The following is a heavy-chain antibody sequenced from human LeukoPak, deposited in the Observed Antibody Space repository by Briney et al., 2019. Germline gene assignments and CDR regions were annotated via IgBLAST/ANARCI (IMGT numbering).Heavy chain of an antibody. V-gene: IGHV1-18*04. D-gene: IGHD1-26*01. CDR1: GFTFTGFH. CDR3: ARARSDNYYQCDY. J-gene: IGHJ4*02. Sequence: ASVKVSCKTSGFTFTGFHMHWVRQAPGQGLEWMGWISSYNGSAAYAQKFQGRVTMTTDTSTSTAYMDLRSLRPDDTAVYYCARARSDNYYQCDYWGQGTLVTVSS. CDR2: ISSYNGSA.